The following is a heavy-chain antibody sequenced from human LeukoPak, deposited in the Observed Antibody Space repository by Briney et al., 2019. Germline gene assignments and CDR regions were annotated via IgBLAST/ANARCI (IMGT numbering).Heavy chain of an antibody. CDR3: ARVRWGGLYYFDY. CDR2: INNDGRST. CDR1: GFTFSSYW. D-gene: IGHD3-16*01. V-gene: IGHV3-74*01. J-gene: IGHJ4*02. Sequence: GGSLRLSCAASGFTFSSYWMHWVRQAPGKGLVGVSRINNDGRSTNYADSVKGRFTISRGNAKNTLYLQMNSLRAEDTAVYYCARVRWGGLYYFDYWGQGTLVTVSS.